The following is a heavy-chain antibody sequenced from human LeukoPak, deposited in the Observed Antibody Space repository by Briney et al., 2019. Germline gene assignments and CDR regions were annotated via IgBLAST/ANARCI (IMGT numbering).Heavy chain of an antibody. CDR1: GYSISSGYY. Sequence: SETLSLTCAVSGYSISSGYYWGWIRQPPGKGLEWIGSIYHSGSTYYNPSLKSRVTISVDTSKNQFSLKLSSVTAADTAVYYCARVAAGTTTIKGDWSAPWGQGPLVTVSS. V-gene: IGHV4-38-2*01. CDR2: IYHSGST. J-gene: IGHJ5*02. CDR3: ARVAAGTTTIKGDWSAP. D-gene: IGHD6-13*01.